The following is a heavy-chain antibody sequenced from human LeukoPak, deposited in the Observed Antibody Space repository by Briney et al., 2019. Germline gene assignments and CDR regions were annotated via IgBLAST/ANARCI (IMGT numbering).Heavy chain of an antibody. CDR3: TRHGGDYYGSGSYYQPGGY. J-gene: IGHJ4*02. V-gene: IGHV3-73*01. Sequence: GGSLRLSCAASGFTFSGSAMHWVRQASGKGVEWVGRIRSKANSYATAYAASVKGRFTISRDDSKNTAYLQMNSLKTEDTAVYYCTRHGGDYYGSGSYYQPGGYWGQGTLVTVSS. D-gene: IGHD3-10*01. CDR1: GFTFSGSA. CDR2: IRSKANSYAT.